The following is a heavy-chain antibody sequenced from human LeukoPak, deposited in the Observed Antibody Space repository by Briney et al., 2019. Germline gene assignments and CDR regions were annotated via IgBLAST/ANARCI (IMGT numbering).Heavy chain of an antibody. V-gene: IGHV1-2*02. CDR3: ARVSGIQLWNDAFDI. CDR1: GYTFTGYY. J-gene: IGHJ3*02. D-gene: IGHD5-18*01. Sequence: ASVKVSCKASGYTFTGYYMHWVRQAPGQGLEWMGWINPNSGGTNYAQKFQGRATMTRDTSISTAYMELSRLRSDDTAVYYCARVSGIQLWNDAFDIWGQGTMVTVSS. CDR2: INPNSGGT.